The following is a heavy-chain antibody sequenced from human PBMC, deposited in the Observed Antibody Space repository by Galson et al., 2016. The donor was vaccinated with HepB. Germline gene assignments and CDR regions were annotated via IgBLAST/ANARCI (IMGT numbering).Heavy chain of an antibody. Sequence: SVKVSCKASGGTFITYAIIWVRQAPGQGLEWMGVIIPNFGTANYAQKFQGRVTITADESTSTAYMELSSLRSEDTAVYYCARATIYSGGSDFGVDVWGQGTTVTVSS. V-gene: IGHV1-69*13. D-gene: IGHD1-26*01. CDR3: ARATIYSGGSDFGVDV. CDR2: IIPNFGTA. J-gene: IGHJ6*02. CDR1: GGTFITYA.